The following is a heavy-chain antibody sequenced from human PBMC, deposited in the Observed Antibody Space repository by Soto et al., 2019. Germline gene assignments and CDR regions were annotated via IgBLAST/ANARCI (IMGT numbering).Heavy chain of an antibody. CDR1: GYSFTSYW. CDR3: ARQGVDWNDDWLSFDY. Sequence: EVQLVQSGAEVKKPGESLKTSCKGSGYSFTSYWIGWVRQMPGKGLEWMGIIYPGDSDTRYSPSFQGQVTISADKSISTAYLQWSSLKASDTAMYYCARQGVDWNDDWLSFDYWGQGTLVTVSS. CDR2: IYPGDSDT. J-gene: IGHJ4*02. D-gene: IGHD1-1*01. V-gene: IGHV5-51*01.